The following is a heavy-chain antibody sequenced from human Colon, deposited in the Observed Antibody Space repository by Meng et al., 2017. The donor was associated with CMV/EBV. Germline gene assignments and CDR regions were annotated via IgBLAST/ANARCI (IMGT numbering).Heavy chain of an antibody. CDR1: GFTFSAFW. V-gene: IGHV3-74*03. CDR2: INIEGTVT. D-gene: IGHD3-22*01. J-gene: IGHJ3*01. Sequence: GESLKISCEVSGFTFSAFWMHWVRQVPGKGLEWVAGINIEGTVTTYADSVRGRFSISRDNAKNTVELQMFTLRAEDTAVFYCARDLGTHFYYDSSGYAFDLWGHGTVVTVSS. CDR3: ARDLGTHFYYDSSGYAFDL.